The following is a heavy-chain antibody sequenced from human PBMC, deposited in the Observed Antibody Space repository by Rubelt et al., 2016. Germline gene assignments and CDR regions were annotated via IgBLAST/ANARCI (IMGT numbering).Heavy chain of an antibody. D-gene: IGHD7-27*01. J-gene: IGHJ4*02. CDR2: IYYSGNN. CDR1: GVSITNVNYY. Sequence: QVQLQESGPGLVKPSETLSLTCTVSGVSITNVNYYWGWIRQSPGKGLEYIGSIYYSGNNYDNPSLKSRVTISVDPSKNHLSLKPNSVTAADTAVYYCARSSNWGPDYWGQGTLVIVSS. CDR3: ARSSNWGPDY. V-gene: IGHV4-39*02.